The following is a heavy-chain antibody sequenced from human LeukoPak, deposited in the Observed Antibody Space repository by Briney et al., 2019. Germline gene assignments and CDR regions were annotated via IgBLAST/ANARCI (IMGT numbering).Heavy chain of an antibody. J-gene: IGHJ6*03. D-gene: IGHD3-3*01. CDR2: ISWDGGST. CDR3: AKVTYDFWSGYSADTGPMDV. CDR1: GFTFDDYT. V-gene: IGHV3-43*01. Sequence: GGSLRLSCAASGFTFDDYTMHWVRQAPGKGLEWVSLISWDGGSTYYADSVKGRFTISRDNSKNSLYLQMNSLRTEDTALYYCAKVTYDFWSGYSADTGPMDVWGKGTTVTVS.